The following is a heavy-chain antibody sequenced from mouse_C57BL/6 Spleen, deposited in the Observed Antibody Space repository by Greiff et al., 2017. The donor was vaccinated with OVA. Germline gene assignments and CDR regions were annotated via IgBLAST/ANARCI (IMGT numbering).Heavy chain of an antibody. D-gene: IGHD1-1*01. J-gene: IGHJ2*01. CDR2: IHPNSGST. CDR3: AGGRFGYGSSDEYFDY. V-gene: IGHV1-64*01. CDR1: GYTFTSYW. Sequence: QVQLQQPGAELVKPGASVKLSCKASGYTFTSYWMHWVKQRPGQGLEWIGMIHPNSGSTNYNEKFKSKATLTVDKSSSTAYMQLSSLTSEDSAVYYCAGGRFGYGSSDEYFDYWGQGTTLTVSA.